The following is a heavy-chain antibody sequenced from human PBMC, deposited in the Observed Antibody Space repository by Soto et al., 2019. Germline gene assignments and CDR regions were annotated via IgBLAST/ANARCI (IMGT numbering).Heavy chain of an antibody. J-gene: IGHJ4*02. CDR1: GFTFSSYG. Sequence: GGSLRLSCAASGFTFSSYGMHWVRQAPGKGLEWVAVISYDGSNKYYADSVKGRFTISRDNSKNTLYLQMNSLRAEDTAVYYCAKGGGNSESSYWGQGTLVTVSS. CDR3: AKGGGNSESSY. V-gene: IGHV3-30*18. CDR2: ISYDGSNK. D-gene: IGHD2-21*02.